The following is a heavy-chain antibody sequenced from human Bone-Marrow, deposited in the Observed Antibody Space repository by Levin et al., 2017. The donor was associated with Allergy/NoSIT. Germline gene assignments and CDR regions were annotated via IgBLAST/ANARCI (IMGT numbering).Heavy chain of an antibody. CDR2: IWYDGSIK. CDR1: GFRFSDHG. J-gene: IGHJ4*02. V-gene: IGHV3-33*01. Sequence: LSLTCAASGFRFSDHGMHWVRQAPGKGLEWVGVIWYDGSIKYYADSVKGRITISRDNSKNTLYLQVDNLRVDDTAVYFCARDLDTSELFDSWGQGTLVTVAS. CDR3: ARDLDTSELFDS. D-gene: IGHD3-22*01.